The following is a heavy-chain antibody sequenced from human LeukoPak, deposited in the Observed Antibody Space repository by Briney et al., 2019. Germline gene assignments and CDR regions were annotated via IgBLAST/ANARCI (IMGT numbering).Heavy chain of an antibody. CDR3: ARHSDRTAYTAKGFDY. CDR2: IYYSGTT. V-gene: IGHV4-39*01. CDR1: GGSISSSDHF. J-gene: IGHJ4*02. D-gene: IGHD2-21*02. Sequence: SETLSLTCSVSGGSISSSDHFWGWIRQPPGKGLEWIGSIYYSGTTYYNPSLKSRVTISVDMSKNQFSLKLSSVTAADTAVYYCARHSDRTAYTAKGFDYWGQGTLVTVSP.